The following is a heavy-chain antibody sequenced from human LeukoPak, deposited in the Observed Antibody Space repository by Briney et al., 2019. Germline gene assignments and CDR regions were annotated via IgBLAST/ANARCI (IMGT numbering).Heavy chain of an antibody. D-gene: IGHD3-10*01. V-gene: IGHV1-69*02. CDR3: ARVPLRITMVRGVTTPFQHSYFDY. CDR2: IIPILGIA. Sequence: EASVKVSCKASGGTFSSYTISWVRQAPGQGLEWMGRIIPILGIANYAQKFQGRVTITADKSTSTAYMELSSLRSEDTAVYYCARVPLRITMVRGVTTPFQHSYFDYWGQGTLVTVSS. CDR1: GGTFSSYT. J-gene: IGHJ4*02.